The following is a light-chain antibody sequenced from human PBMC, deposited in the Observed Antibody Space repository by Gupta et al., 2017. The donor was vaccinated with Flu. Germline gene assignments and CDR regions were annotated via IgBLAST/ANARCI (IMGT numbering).Light chain of an antibody. V-gene: IGLV6-57*01. CDR1: SGNIASAF. Sequence: NFMLTQPHSVSESPGKTITISCTRTSGNIASAFVQWCQQRPGSSPTTVIYDDDQRPSGVPDRFSGSIASSSNSAYRNISGLKSEDEAEDDCQSFDSNPLAWIFGGGTKVTVL. J-gene: IGLJ2*01. CDR3: QSFDSNPLAWI. CDR2: DDD.